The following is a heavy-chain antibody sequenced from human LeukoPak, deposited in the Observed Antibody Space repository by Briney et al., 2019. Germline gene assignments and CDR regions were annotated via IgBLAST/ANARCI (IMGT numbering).Heavy chain of an antibody. Sequence: PGGSLRLSCAASGFTVSSNYMSWVRQAPGKGLEWVSAISGSGGSTYYADSVKGRFTISRDNSKNSLYLQMNSLRAEDTAVYYCAREVSRGYYGSGSYSNWFDPWGQGTLVTVSS. D-gene: IGHD3-10*01. J-gene: IGHJ5*02. CDR2: ISGSGGST. V-gene: IGHV3-23*01. CDR3: AREVSRGYYGSGSYSNWFDP. CDR1: GFTVSSNY.